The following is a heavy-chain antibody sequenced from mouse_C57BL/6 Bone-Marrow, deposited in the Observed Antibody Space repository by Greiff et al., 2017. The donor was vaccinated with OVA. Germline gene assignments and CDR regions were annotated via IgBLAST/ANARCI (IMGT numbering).Heavy chain of an antibody. CDR3: ARERTGDWYFDV. V-gene: IGHV1-54*01. CDR2: INPGSGGT. CDR1: GYAFTNYL. Sequence: QVQLKESGAELVRPGTSVKVSCKASGYAFTNYLIEWVKQRPGQGLEWIGVINPGSGGTNYNEKFKGKATLTADKSSSTAYMQLSSLTSEDSAVYFWARERTGDWYFDVWGTGTTVTVSS. D-gene: IGHD4-1*01. J-gene: IGHJ1*03.